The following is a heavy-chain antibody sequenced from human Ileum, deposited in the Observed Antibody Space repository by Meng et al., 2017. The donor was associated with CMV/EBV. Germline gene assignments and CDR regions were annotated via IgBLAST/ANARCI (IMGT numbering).Heavy chain of an antibody. CDR3: ARGGYMNY. V-gene: IGHV3-30*02. CDR1: GFSVNAFG. Sequence: GESLKISCAASGFSVNAFGMYWARQAPGKGLEWVSFIHRDGTIKYVDSVRGRFTISRDNAKNTLYLQMNSLRAEDTAVYYCARGGYMNYWGQGTLVTVSS. CDR2: IHRDGTIK. J-gene: IGHJ4*02. D-gene: IGHD6-13*01.